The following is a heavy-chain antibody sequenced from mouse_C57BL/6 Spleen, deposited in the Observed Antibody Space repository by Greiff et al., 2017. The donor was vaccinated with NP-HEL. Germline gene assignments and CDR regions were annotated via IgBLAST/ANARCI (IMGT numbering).Heavy chain of an antibody. V-gene: IGHV1-15*01. CDR2: IDPETGGT. CDR1: GYTFTDYE. Sequence: QVQLKESGAELVRPGASVTLSCKASGYTFTDYEMHWVKQTPVHGLEWIGAIDPETGGTAYNQKFKGKAILTADKSSSTAYMELRSLTSEDSAVYDCTRRKGPAWFAYWGQGTLVTVSA. J-gene: IGHJ3*01. CDR3: TRRKGPAWFAY.